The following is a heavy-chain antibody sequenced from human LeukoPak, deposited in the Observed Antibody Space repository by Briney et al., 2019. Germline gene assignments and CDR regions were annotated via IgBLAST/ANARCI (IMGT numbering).Heavy chain of an antibody. V-gene: IGHV4-4*07. CDR2: ICTSASA. J-gene: IGHJ5*02. D-gene: IGHD6-19*01. CDR1: GGSISSCY. CDR3: ARDYSSGWYNWFDP. Sequence: TSETLSLPCTVSGGSISSCYCSWIRQPAGQGLERVGRICTSASANYNPSLESRVTISVDTSKNQFSLKLSSVTAADTAVYYCARDYSSGWYNWFDPWGQGTLVTVSS.